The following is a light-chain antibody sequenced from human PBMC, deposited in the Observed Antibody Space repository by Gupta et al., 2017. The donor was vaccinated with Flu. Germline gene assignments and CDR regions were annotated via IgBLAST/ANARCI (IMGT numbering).Light chain of an antibody. Sequence: QSALTQPASVSGSPGQSITISCPGTSSDVGGYNNVSWYQQHPGRAPKLMIYEVNNRPSGVSNRFAGSKSANTASLTISGLQAEDEADFYCSSYSSTDSLYVFGTGTKVTVL. V-gene: IGLV2-14*01. J-gene: IGLJ1*01. CDR3: SSYSSTDSLYV. CDR2: EVN. CDR1: SSDVGGYNN.